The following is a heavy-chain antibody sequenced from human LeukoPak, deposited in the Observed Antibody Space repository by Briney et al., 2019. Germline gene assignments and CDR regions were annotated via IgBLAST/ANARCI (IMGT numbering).Heavy chain of an antibody. CDR2: ISVSGGST. Sequence: GGSLRPSCAASGFTFGNYAMTWVRQAPGKGLEWVSAISVSGGSTYYAASLQGRFTVSRDNSKNTLFLHMNSLSADDTAIYYCAKVVAAAKKWYFDLWGRGTLVTVS. V-gene: IGHV3-23*01. D-gene: IGHD6-13*01. CDR3: AKVVAAAKKWYFDL. J-gene: IGHJ2*01. CDR1: GFTFGNYA.